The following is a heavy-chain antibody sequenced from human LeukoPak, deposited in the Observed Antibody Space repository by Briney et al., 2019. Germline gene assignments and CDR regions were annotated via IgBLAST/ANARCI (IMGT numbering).Heavy chain of an antibody. Sequence: GRCMRLSCAASGCTFDDYAMHWVRQAPGKGLEWVSGINWNSGSIGYADSVKGRFTISRENAKNSLYLQMNSLTAEDTALYYCAKSYYYDSSGFMSHWGQGTLVTVSS. CDR3: AKSYYYDSSGFMSH. D-gene: IGHD3-22*01. CDR2: INWNSGSI. J-gene: IGHJ4*02. V-gene: IGHV3-9*01. CDR1: GCTFDDYA.